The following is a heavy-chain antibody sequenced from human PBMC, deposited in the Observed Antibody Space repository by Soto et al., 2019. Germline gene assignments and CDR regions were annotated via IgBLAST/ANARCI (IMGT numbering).Heavy chain of an antibody. J-gene: IGHJ4*01. D-gene: IGHD1-26*01. CDR3: VRPWGY. V-gene: IGHV3-74*01. CDR2: INRDGTSR. CDR1: GFTTTSDW. Sequence: EVQVVESGGGLVQPGGSLRLSCAVSGFTTTSDWMHWVRQIPGKGLEWVPRINRDGTSRGYADSVKGRFTISRDNARNILYLQMNSLRAEDTAVYFCVRPWGYWGHGTLVTVSS.